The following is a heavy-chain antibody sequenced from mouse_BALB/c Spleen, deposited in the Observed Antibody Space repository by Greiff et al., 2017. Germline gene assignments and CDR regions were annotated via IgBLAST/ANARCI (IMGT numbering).Heavy chain of an antibody. Sequence: QVHVKQSGPELERPGVSVKISCKGSGYTFTDYAMHWVKQSHAKSLEWIGVISTYSGNTNYNQKFKGKATMTVDKSSSTAYMELARLTSEDSAIYYCARSLYYDYDGYAMDYWGQGTSVTVSS. CDR3: ARSLYYDYDGYAMDY. D-gene: IGHD2-4*01. CDR2: ISTYSGNT. V-gene: IGHV1-67*01. J-gene: IGHJ4*01. CDR1: GYTFTDYA.